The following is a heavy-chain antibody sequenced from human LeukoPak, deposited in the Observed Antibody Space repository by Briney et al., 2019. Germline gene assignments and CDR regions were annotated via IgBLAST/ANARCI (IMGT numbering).Heavy chain of an antibody. D-gene: IGHD6-19*01. V-gene: IGHV4-59*08. CDR1: GGSLSSYY. CDR2: IYDSGST. CDR3: ARLGSRAAVAGTIDY. J-gene: IGHJ4*02. Sequence: PSETLSLTCTVSGGSLSSYYWSWIRQPPGKGLEWIGYIYDSGSTNYNPSLKSRVTISVDTSKNQFSLKLSSVTAADTAVYYCARLGSRAAVAGTIDYWGQGTLVTVSS.